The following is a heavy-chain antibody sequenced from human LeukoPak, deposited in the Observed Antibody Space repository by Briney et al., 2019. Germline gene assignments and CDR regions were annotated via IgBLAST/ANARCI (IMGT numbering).Heavy chain of an antibody. V-gene: IGHV3-33*01. D-gene: IGHD4-11*01. Sequence: PGGSLRLSCAASGFTFSSYGMHWVRQAPGKGLEWVAVIWYDGSNKYYADSVKGRFTISRDNSKNTLYLQMNSLRAEDTAVYYCARDIYSNGYLGYWGQGTLVTVSS. CDR1: GFTFSSYG. CDR3: ARDIYSNGYLGY. J-gene: IGHJ4*02. CDR2: IWYDGSNK.